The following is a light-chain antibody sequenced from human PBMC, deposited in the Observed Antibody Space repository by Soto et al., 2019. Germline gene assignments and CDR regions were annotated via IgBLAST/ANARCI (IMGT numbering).Light chain of an antibody. CDR3: AAWDDSLKGPV. Sequence: QSLLTQPPSASGTPGQRVTISCSGSSSNIGSNTVNWYQQLPGTAPKLLIYSNNQRPSGVPDRFSGSKSGTSASLAISGLQSEDEAEYYCAAWDDSLKGPVFGGGTKRTVL. CDR1: SSNIGSNT. J-gene: IGLJ2*01. V-gene: IGLV1-44*01. CDR2: SNN.